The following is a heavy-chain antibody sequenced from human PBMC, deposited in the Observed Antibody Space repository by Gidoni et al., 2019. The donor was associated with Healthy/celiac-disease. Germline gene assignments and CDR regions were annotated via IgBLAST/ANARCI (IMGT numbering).Heavy chain of an antibody. J-gene: IGHJ3*02. CDR2: MNPNMVKT. Sequence: QVQLVQSGAEVKKPGASVKVSCKASGYTFTSYDINGVLQATGQGLEWMGWMNPNMVKTGNEKSFKARVTLTGNTSKSKAKRGRSSLRPEETAGNYCARGVGMATSEDAFDIWGQGTMVTVSS. CDR3: ARGVGMATSEDAFDI. V-gene: IGHV1-8*01. CDR1: GYTFTSYD. D-gene: IGHD2-21*01.